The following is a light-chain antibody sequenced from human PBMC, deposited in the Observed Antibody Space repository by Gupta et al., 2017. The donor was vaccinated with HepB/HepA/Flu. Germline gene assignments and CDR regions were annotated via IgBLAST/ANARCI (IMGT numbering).Light chain of an antibody. CDR1: SSDVGAYNH. Sequence: ALTQPASVSGSPGQSITISCTGTSSDVGAYNHVCWYQQHPTEVPNLIISDVNKRPSGVSDRFSGSKSGNTASLTISGLQAEDEADYYCSSFTKSQTMLFGGGTKLTVL. V-gene: IGLV2-14*03. CDR2: DVN. CDR3: SSFTKSQTML. J-gene: IGLJ2*01.